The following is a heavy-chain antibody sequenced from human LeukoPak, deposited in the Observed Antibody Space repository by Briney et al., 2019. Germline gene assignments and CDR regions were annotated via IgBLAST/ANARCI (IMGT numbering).Heavy chain of an antibody. Sequence: ASVKVSCKASGYTFTGYYMHWVRQAPGQGLEWMGWISAYNGNTNYAQKLQGRVTMTTDTSTSTAYMELRSLRSDDTAVYYCARGQQTTVVHFDYWGQGTLVTVSS. V-gene: IGHV1-18*04. CDR1: GYTFTGYY. CDR3: ARGQQTTVVHFDY. J-gene: IGHJ4*02. D-gene: IGHD4-23*01. CDR2: ISAYNGNT.